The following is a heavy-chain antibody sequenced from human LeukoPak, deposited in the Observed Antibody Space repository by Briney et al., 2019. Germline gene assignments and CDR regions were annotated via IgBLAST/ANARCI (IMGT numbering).Heavy chain of an antibody. CDR2: ISSTSTNK. CDR3: ARVGAGSSTSFLAIDD. Sequence: AGSLRLSCAASGFPLNTYTVTWVRQAPGKWLEWVSSISSTSTNKYYADSMKGRFTISRDNAKNSLYLQINSLRVEDTALYFCARVGAGSSTSFLAIDDWGQGTLVTVSS. CDR1: GFPLNTYT. V-gene: IGHV3-21*01. D-gene: IGHD2-2*01. J-gene: IGHJ4*02.